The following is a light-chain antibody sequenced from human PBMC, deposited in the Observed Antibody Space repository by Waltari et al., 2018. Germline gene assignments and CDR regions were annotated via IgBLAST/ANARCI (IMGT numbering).Light chain of an antibody. CDR3: QQSYGSPPT. CDR2: AAS. CDR1: QNIPTY. V-gene: IGKV1-39*01. Sequence: DIQLTQSPSSLSASVGDRVSITCRASQNIPTYLNWYQQIPGKAPRLLISAASNLQSGVPSRFSGSGSGTDFTLTVTSLHPEDFAAYYCQQSYGSPPTFGPGTKIHIK. J-gene: IGKJ3*01.